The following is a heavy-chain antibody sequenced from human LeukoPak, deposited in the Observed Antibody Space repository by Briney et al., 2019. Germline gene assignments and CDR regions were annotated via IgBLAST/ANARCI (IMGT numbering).Heavy chain of an antibody. CDR2: ISSSGSTI. CDR1: GFTFNTYD. J-gene: IGHJ4*02. CDR3: ARDYDFWSGYRADY. Sequence: GGSLRLSCAASGFTFNTYDMSWVRQAPGKGLEWVSYISSSGSTIYYADSVKGRFTISRDNAKNSLYLQMNSLRAEDTAVYYCARDYDFWSGYRADYWGQGTLVTVSS. D-gene: IGHD3-3*01. V-gene: IGHV3-11*01.